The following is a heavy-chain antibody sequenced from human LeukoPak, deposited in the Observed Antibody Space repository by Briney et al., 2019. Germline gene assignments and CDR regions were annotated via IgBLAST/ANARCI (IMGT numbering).Heavy chain of an antibody. Sequence: GGSLRLSCAASGFTFSTYSMNWVRQAPGKGLEWVSSITSSSSYIYYADSVKGRFTFSRDNAKDSLYLQMNSLRAEDTAVYYCARDLVYGSGSLDYWGQGTLVTVSS. V-gene: IGHV3-21*01. CDR1: GFTFSTYS. D-gene: IGHD3-10*01. J-gene: IGHJ4*02. CDR2: ITSSSSYI. CDR3: ARDLVYGSGSLDY.